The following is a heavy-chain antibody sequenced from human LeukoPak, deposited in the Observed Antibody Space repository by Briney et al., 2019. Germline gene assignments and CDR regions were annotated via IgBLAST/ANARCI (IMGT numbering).Heavy chain of an antibody. CDR2: IKQDGSEK. Sequence: PGGSLRLSCAASGFTFSSYWMSWVRQAPGKGLEWVANIKQDGSEKYYVDSVKGRFTISRDNAKNSLYLQMNSLRAEDTAVYYCAREEGGDLPDIVVVVAAYPFDYWGQGTLVTVSS. CDR3: AREEGGDLPDIVVVVAAYPFDY. V-gene: IGHV3-7*01. D-gene: IGHD2-15*01. J-gene: IGHJ4*02. CDR1: GFTFSSYW.